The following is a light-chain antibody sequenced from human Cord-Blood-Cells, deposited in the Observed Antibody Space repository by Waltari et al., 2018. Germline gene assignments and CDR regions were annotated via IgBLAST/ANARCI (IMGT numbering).Light chain of an antibody. J-gene: IGKJ1*01. V-gene: IGKV4-1*01. CDR2: WAS. CDR1: QSVLYSSNHKNY. Sequence: DIVMTQSPDSLAVSLGERATINCKSSQSVLYSSNHKNYLAWYQQKPGHPPKLLIYWASTRESGVPDRFSGSGSGTDFTLTISSLQAEDVAVYYCQQYYSTPWTFGQGTKVDIK. CDR3: QQYYSTPWT.